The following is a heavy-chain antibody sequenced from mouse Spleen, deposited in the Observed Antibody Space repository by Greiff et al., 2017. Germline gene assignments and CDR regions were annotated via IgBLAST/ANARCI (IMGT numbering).Heavy chain of an antibody. Sequence: VQVVESGPELVKPGASVKLSCKASGYTFTSYDINWVKQRPGQGLEWIGWIYPRDGSTKYNEKFKGKATLTVDTSSSTAYMELHSLTSEDSAVYFCARKANYGRRTRGWFAYWGQGTLVTVSA. V-gene: IGHV1-85*01. J-gene: IGHJ3*01. CDR3: ARKANYGRRTRGWFAY. CDR2: IYPRDGST. D-gene: IGHD1-1*01. CDR1: GYTFTSYD.